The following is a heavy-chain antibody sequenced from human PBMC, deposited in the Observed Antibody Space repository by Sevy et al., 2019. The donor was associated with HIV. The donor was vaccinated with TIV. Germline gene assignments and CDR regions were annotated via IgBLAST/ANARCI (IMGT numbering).Heavy chain of an antibody. CDR3: AKRRVQSGLSGGGANYGMDV. Sequence: GGSLRLSCAASGFPFSNFAMSWVRQAPGKGLEWVSTLIGGGSRTYYADSVTGRFIISRDNSRNTLYLQMNSLIAEDTAIYYCAKRRVQSGLSGGGANYGMDVCGRGTTVTVSS. V-gene: IGHV3-23*01. CDR2: LIGGGSRT. CDR1: GFPFSNFA. J-gene: IGHJ6*02. D-gene: IGHD2-8*02.